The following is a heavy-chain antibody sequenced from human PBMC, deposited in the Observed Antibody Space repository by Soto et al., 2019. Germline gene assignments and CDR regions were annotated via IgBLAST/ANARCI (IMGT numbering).Heavy chain of an antibody. J-gene: IGHJ6*02. V-gene: IGHV1-3*01. CDR1: GYTFTSYA. D-gene: IGHD6-6*01. CDR3: AREGIAARPGSRYYYGMDV. CDR2: INAGNGNT. Sequence: SVKVSCKASGYTFTSYALHWVRQAPGQRLEWMGWINAGNGNTKYSQKFQGRVTITRDTSASTAYMELSSLRSEDTAAYYCAREGIAARPGSRYYYGMDVWGQGTTVTVSS.